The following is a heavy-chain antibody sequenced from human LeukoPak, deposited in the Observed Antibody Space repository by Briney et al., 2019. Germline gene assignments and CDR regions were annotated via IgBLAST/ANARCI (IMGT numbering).Heavy chain of an antibody. CDR1: GFTFSSYG. CDR2: IWYDGSNK. V-gene: IGHV3-33*01. D-gene: IGHD2-15*01. J-gene: IGHJ4*02. CDR3: ARDRLYHFDY. Sequence: GRSLRLSCAASGFTFSSYGMHWVRQAPGKGLEWVAVIWYDGSNKYYADSVRGRFTISRDNSKNTLYLQMNSLRAEDTAVYYCARDRLYHFDYWGQGTLVTVSS.